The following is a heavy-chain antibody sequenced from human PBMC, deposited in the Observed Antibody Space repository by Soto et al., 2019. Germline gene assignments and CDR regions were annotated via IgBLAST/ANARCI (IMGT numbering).Heavy chain of an antibody. CDR3: ATLDYEGAVH. J-gene: IGHJ4*02. D-gene: IGHD3-22*01. Sequence: SLRLSCAASGFTFSKYGVHWVRQAPGQGLEWVALISYDGRNIDYADAVKGRFTISRDNSKNSVYLQMNSLRSEDTAVYYCATLDYEGAVHWGRGTRVTVSS. CDR1: GFTFSKYG. V-gene: IGHV3-30*03. CDR2: ISYDGRNI.